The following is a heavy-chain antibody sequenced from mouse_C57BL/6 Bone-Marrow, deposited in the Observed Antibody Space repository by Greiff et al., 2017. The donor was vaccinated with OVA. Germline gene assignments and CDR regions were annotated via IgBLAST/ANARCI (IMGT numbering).Heavy chain of an antibody. V-gene: IGHV2-9*01. D-gene: IGHD2-1*01. CDR2: IWGGGST. J-gene: IGHJ3*01. Sequence: QVQLKQSGPGLVAPSQSLSITCTVSGFSFTSYGVDWVRQPPGKGLEWLGVIWGGGSTNYNSALMSRLSISKDNSKSQVFLKMNSLQTDDTAMYYCANLGKRGAYWGQGTLVTVSA. CDR3: ANLGKRGAY. CDR1: GFSFTSYG.